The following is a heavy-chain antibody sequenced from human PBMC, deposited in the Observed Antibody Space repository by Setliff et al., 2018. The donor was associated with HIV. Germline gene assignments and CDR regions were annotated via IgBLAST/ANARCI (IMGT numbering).Heavy chain of an antibody. CDR2: IYPDDSAT. D-gene: IGHD3-16*01. J-gene: IGHJ5*01. CDR3: AKHGFERKSPYNWFDS. Sequence: GESLKISCKDFGYSFSDNWIGWVRQMPGKGLEWMGIIYPDDSATRYSPSFQGQVTISADKSINTAYMRWRSLRASDTAMYFCAKHGFERKSPYNWFDSWGQGTLVTVSS. V-gene: IGHV5-51*01. CDR1: GYSFSDNW.